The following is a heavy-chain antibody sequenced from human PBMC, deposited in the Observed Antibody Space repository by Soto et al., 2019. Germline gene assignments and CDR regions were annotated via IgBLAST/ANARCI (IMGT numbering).Heavy chain of an antibody. D-gene: IGHD2-15*01. V-gene: IGHV1-69*06. CDR2: IIPIFGTA. CDR3: ASEGWSRNCSGGSCYYYYYGMDV. J-gene: IGHJ6*02. Sequence: ASVKVSCKASGGTFSSYAISWVRQAPGQGLEWMGGIIPIFGTANYAQKFQGRVTITADKSTSTAYMELSSLRSEDTAVYYCASEGWSRNCSGGSCYYYYYGMDVWGQGTTVTVSS. CDR1: GGTFSSYA.